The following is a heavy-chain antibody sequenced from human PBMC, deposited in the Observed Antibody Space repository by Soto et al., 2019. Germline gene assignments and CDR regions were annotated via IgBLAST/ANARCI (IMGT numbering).Heavy chain of an antibody. CDR3: ARDGRIVVVPAARYYFDY. D-gene: IGHD2-2*01. J-gene: IGHJ4*02. CDR2: IWYDGSNK. V-gene: IGHV3-33*01. Sequence: GGSLRLSCAASGFTFSSYGMHWVRQAPGKGLEWVAVIWYDGSNKYYADSVKGRFTISRDNSKNTLYLQMNSLRAEDTAVYHCARDGRIVVVPAARYYFDYWGQGTLVTVSS. CDR1: GFTFSSYG.